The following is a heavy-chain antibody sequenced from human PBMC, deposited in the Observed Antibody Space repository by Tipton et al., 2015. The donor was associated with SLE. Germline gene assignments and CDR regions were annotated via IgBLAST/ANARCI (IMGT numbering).Heavy chain of an antibody. V-gene: IGHV4-59*01. CDR3: AREPNSSPGY. D-gene: IGHD6-13*01. Sequence: LRLSCTVSGGSISSYYWSGIRQPPGKGREGIGYINYSGGTNYNPSLKSRVTISVDTSKNHFSLERSSGTAADTAVYYLAREPNSSPGYWGQGTLVTVSS. CDR2: INYSGGT. CDR1: GGSISSYY. J-gene: IGHJ4*02.